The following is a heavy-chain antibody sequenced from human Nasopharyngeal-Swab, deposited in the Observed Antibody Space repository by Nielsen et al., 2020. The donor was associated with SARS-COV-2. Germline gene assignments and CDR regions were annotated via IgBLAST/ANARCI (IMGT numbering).Heavy chain of an antibody. J-gene: IGHJ6*03. Sequence: SQTPSLTRAVYGGSFSAYYWGWIRQPPGKGLEWIAEINHSGSTNYNPSLKSRVTLSVDTSMNQFSLELSSVTAADTAVYYCARGLSGIVPAPILGLGPYYSYYYMDVWGKGTTVTVSS. V-gene: IGHV4-34*01. CDR3: ARGLSGIVPAPILGLGPYYSYYYMDV. D-gene: IGHD2-2*01. CDR2: INHSGST. CDR1: GGSFSAYY.